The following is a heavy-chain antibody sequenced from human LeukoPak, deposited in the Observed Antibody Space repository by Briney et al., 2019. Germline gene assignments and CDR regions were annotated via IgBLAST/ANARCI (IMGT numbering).Heavy chain of an antibody. CDR3: ARPRPPYCSSTSCPTYYYYYYGMDV. CDR2: IIPILGIA. D-gene: IGHD2-2*01. V-gene: IGHV1-69*04. J-gene: IGHJ6*02. CDR1: GCTFSSYA. Sequence: ASVKVSCKASGCTFSSYAISWVRQAPGQGLEWMGRIIPILGIANYAQKFQGRVTITADKSTSTAYMELSSLRSEDTVVYYCARPRPPYCSSTSCPTYYYYYYGMDVWGQGTTVTVSS.